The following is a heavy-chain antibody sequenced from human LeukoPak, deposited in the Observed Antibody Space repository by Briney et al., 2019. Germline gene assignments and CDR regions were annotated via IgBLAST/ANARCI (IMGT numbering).Heavy chain of an antibody. V-gene: IGHV3-30*09. J-gene: IGHJ4*02. CDR3: VTDITMVRGGS. CDR1: GFAFSSNA. Sequence: GRSLRLSCAASGFAFSSNAMHGVRQAPAKGLEWVADMSHDGKKINYADSVKGRFAISRDNSKNTLYLQMNSLRPEDTAIYYCVTDITMVRGGSWGQGTLVTVSS. CDR2: MSHDGKKI. D-gene: IGHD3-10*01.